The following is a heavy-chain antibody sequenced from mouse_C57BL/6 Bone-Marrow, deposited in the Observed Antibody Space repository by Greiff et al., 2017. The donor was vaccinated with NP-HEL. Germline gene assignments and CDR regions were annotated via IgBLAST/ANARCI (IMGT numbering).Heavy chain of an antibody. CDR1: GFTFSSYG. J-gene: IGHJ4*01. CDR3: ARQGTAFYAMDY. V-gene: IGHV5-6*01. Sequence: EVKLVESGGDLVKPGGSLKLSCAASGFTFSSYGMSWVRQTPDKRLEWVATISSGGSYTYYPDSVKGRFTISRDNAKNTLYLQMRSLKSEDTAMYYCARQGTAFYAMDYWGQGTSVTVSS. D-gene: IGHD4-1*01. CDR2: ISSGGSYT.